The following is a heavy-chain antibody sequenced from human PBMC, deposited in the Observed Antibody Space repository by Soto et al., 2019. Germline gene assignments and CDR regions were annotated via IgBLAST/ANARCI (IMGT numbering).Heavy chain of an antibody. CDR2: IYYSGST. D-gene: IGHD3-3*01. V-gene: IGHV4-59*06. J-gene: IGHJ4*02. CDR3: ARAPPVLRFLEWLSGPFDY. CDR1: GGSISSYY. Sequence: SETMSLTCTVSGGSISSYYWSWIRQPPGKGLEWIGYIYYSGSTYYNPSLKSRVTISVDTSKNQFSLKLSSVTAADTAVYYCARAPPVLRFLEWLSGPFDYWGQGTLVTVSS.